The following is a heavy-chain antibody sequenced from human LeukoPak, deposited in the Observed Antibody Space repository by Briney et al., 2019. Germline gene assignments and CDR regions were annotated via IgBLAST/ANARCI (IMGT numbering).Heavy chain of an antibody. CDR2: VNSDGSGT. Sequence: PGGSLRLSCAASGFTFSNYWMHWVRQAPGKGLGWVARVNSDGSGTTYADSVKGRFTISRDNAKNTLYLQMNSLRAEDTAVYYCARESKYSGYPFDYWGQGTLVTVSS. CDR3: ARESKYSGYPFDY. J-gene: IGHJ4*02. D-gene: IGHD5-12*01. V-gene: IGHV3-74*01. CDR1: GFTFSNYW.